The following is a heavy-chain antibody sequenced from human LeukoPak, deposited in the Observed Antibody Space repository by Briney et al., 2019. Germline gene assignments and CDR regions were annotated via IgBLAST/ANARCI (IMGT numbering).Heavy chain of an antibody. CDR1: GGTFSSYT. D-gene: IGHD3-3*01. V-gene: IGHV1-69*02. CDR2: IIPILGIA. Sequence: ASVKVSCKASGGTFSSYTISWVRQAPGQGLEWMGRIIPILGIANYAQKFQGRVTITADKSTGTAYMELSSLRSEDTAVYYCASAPPLEWLSWFDPWGQGTLVTVSS. J-gene: IGHJ5*02. CDR3: ASAPPLEWLSWFDP.